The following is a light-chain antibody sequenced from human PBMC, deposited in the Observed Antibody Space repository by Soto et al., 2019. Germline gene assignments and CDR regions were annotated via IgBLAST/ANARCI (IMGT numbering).Light chain of an antibody. CDR2: DVS. J-gene: IGKJ2*01. CDR1: QSVVSY. CDR3: QQRSNWPPT. Sequence: EIVLTQSPATLSLSPGEKATLSCRASQSVVSYLSWYQQKPGQSPRLLMYDVSNRATGIPARFSGSGSGTDFTLTITGLDPEDFAVYYCQQRSNWPPTFGQGTKLEIK. V-gene: IGKV3-11*01.